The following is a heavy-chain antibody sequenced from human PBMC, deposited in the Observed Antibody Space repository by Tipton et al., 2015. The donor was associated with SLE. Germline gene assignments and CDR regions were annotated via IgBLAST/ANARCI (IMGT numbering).Heavy chain of an antibody. Sequence: LRLSCTVSGASIKSHYWNWIRQPAGKGLEWIGYIYTSGSTNYNPSLKSRVTISVDTSKNQFSLKLSSVTAADTAVYYCARAHGITMIVNYWGQGTLVTVSS. CDR3: ARAHGITMIVNY. D-gene: IGHD3-22*01. CDR2: IYTSGST. CDR1: GASIKSHY. V-gene: IGHV4-4*09. J-gene: IGHJ4*02.